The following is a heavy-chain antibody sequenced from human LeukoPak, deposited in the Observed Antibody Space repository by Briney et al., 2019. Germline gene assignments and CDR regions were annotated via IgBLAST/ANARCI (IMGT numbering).Heavy chain of an antibody. CDR1: GCTFSSYS. CDR2: ISCSSRYI. CDR3: ATDSSGWYRPDY. Sequence: GGSLRLSCAASGCTFSSYSMNWVRQPPGKGLEWVSSISCSSRYIYYADSVKGGFTISTDNAKNSLYLQMNSLRAEDTAVYYCATDSSGWYRPDYWGQGTLVTVSS. V-gene: IGHV3-21*01. J-gene: IGHJ4*02. D-gene: IGHD6-19*01.